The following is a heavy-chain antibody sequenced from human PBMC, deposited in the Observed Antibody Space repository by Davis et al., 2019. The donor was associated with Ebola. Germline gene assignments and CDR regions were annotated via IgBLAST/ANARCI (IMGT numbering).Heavy chain of an antibody. CDR1: GRSISSYY. V-gene: IGHV4-59*12. CDR2: IYYSGST. J-gene: IGHJ5*02. Sequence: MPSETLSLTCPVSGRSISSYYWSWTRHPPGKGLEWIGYIYYSGSTKNNPSLKSRVTISVDKSKNPCSLKLSSVTAADTAVYYCARRGWDAAAHLHGSGFDPWGQGTLVTVSS. CDR3: ARRGWDAAAHLHGSGFDP. D-gene: IGHD6-13*01.